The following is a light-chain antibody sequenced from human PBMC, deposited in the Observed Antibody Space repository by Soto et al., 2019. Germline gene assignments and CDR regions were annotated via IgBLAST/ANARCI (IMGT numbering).Light chain of an antibody. CDR3: QQYNNWLWT. CDR1: QSVSSN. J-gene: IGKJ1*01. Sequence: EIVMTQSPATLSGSPGERATLSCRASQSVSSNLAWYQQKPGQAPRLLIYGASTRATGIPARFSGSGSGTEFTLTISSLQSEDFAVYYCQQYNNWLWTFGQGTKVDIK. CDR2: GAS. V-gene: IGKV3-15*01.